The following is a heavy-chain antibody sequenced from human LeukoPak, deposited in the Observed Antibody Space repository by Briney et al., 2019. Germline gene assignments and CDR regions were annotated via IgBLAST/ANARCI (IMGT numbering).Heavy chain of an antibody. CDR2: ISSSSSYI. CDR3: VRDVGAVRGEVYFDY. D-gene: IGHD3-10*01. Sequence: PGGSLRLSCAASGFTFSNYGMHWVRQAPGKGLEWVSSISSSSSYIYYADSVKHRFTISRDNTKNSLYLEMNSLRAEDTAMYFCVRDVGAVRGEVYFDYWGQGTLVTVSS. V-gene: IGHV3-21*06. J-gene: IGHJ4*02. CDR1: GFTFSNYG.